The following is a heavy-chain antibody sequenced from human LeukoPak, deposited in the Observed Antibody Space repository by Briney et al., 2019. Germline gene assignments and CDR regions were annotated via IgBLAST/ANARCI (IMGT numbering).Heavy chain of an antibody. V-gene: IGHV1-69*13. D-gene: IGHD3-9*01. CDR1: GGTFSSYA. J-gene: IGHJ4*02. Sequence: EASVNVSCKASGGTFSSYAISWVRQAPGQGLEWMGGIIPIFGTANYAQKFQGRVTITADESPSTAYMELSSLRSEDRAVYCGARGLRYFDWSFDYWGQGTLVTVSS. CDR3: ARGLRYFDWSFDY. CDR2: IIPIFGTA.